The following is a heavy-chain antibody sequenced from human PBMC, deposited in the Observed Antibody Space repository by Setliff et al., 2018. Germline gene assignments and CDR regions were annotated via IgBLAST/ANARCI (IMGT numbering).Heavy chain of an antibody. Sequence: AASVKVSCKASGYAFINYYMYWVRQAPGQGPEWMGTINTGGGSASIVDRFQGRVTMTRDTSTSTVYLELNSLRSDDTAVYYCARGGLAAAGKKGVFEHWGQGTLVTSPQ. CDR3: ARGGLAAAGKKGVFEH. V-gene: IGHV1-46*01. CDR1: GYAFINYY. CDR2: INTGGGSA. J-gene: IGHJ4*02. D-gene: IGHD6-13*01.